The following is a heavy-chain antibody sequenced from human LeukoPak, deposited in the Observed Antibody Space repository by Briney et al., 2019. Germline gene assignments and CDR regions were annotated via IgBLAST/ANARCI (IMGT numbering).Heavy chain of an antibody. CDR1: GYIFTNYG. CDR2: FSGYNGNP. D-gene: IGHD3-22*01. CDR3: GRVAPDRRLAVSCLIYFDY. J-gene: IGHJ4*02. V-gene: IGHV1-18*01. Sequence: ASVSVSCKPSGYIFTNYGISWVPQAPGQGREWMGWFSGYNGNPNYAQKPQGSVTITTDTSTKTASIGMRRLRSQETPVYFSGRVAPDRRLAVSCLIYFDYWGQGTLVTVSS.